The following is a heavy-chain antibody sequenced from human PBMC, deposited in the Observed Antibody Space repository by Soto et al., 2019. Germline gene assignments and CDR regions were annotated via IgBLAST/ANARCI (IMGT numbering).Heavy chain of an antibody. CDR3: ARLGYCASPRCPRGGGFDY. Sequence: QVQLQESGPGLVKPSQTLSLTCTVSGDSISSGGYFWTWIRQHPGKGLEWIGYIYSSGSAYYNPALTSRVTLSADTSKNQFSLKMTSVTAADTAVYYCARLGYCASPRCPRGGGFDYWGQGTLVTVSS. J-gene: IGHJ4*02. V-gene: IGHV4-31*03. D-gene: IGHD2-2*01. CDR2: IYSSGSA. CDR1: GDSISSGGYF.